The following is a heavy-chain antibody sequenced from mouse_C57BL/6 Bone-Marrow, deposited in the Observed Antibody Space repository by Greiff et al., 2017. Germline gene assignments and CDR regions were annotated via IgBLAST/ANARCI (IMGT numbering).Heavy chain of an antibody. Sequence: EVQVVESEGGLVQPGSSMKLSCTASGFTFSDYYMAWVRQVPEKGLEWVANINYDGSSTYYLDSLKSRFIISRDNAKNILYLQMSSLKSEDTATYYCARETTVVASPWYFDVWGTGTTVTVSS. CDR3: ARETTVVASPWYFDV. D-gene: IGHD1-1*01. J-gene: IGHJ1*03. CDR2: INYDGSST. V-gene: IGHV5-16*01. CDR1: GFTFSDYY.